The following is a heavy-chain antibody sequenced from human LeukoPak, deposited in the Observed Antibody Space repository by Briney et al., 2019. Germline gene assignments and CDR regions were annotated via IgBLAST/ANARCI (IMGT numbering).Heavy chain of an antibody. D-gene: IGHD3-10*02. Sequence: GGSLRLSCAASGFTFSNAWMSWVRQAPGKGLEWVGRIKSKTDGGTTDYAAPVKGRFTISRDDSKNTLYLQMNSLKTEDTAVYYCARDGPKVVRGVINYYYYYGMDVWGKGTTVTVSS. CDR2: IKSKTDGGTT. J-gene: IGHJ6*04. CDR1: GFTFSNAW. V-gene: IGHV3-15*01. CDR3: ARDGPKVVRGVINYYYYYGMDV.